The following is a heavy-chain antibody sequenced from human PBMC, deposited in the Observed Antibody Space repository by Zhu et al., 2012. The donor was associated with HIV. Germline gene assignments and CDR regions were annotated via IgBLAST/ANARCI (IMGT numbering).Heavy chain of an antibody. Sequence: QVQLQESGPGPVKPSQTLSLICIVSGDSMKRSDFYWSWIRQPPGKGLEWIGNIYYSGNSHYNSSLESRVTISVDTSKNQFSLKLNSVTAADTAVYFCARGRGSSGWFFNSGLDHWGKGSLVTVSA. V-gene: IGHV4-30-4*08. D-gene: IGHD6-19*01. CDR1: GDSMKRSDFY. CDR2: IYYSGNS. J-gene: IGHJ4*02. CDR3: ARGRGSSGWFFNSGLDH.